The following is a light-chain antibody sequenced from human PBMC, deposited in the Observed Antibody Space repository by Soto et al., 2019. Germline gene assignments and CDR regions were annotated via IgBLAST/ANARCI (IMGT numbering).Light chain of an antibody. V-gene: IGKV3-15*01. CDR2: GAS. J-gene: IGKJ5*01. CDR1: QSISSK. CDR3: QQYNILSSIT. Sequence: EIVMTQSPATLSVSPGERATLSCRASQSISSKVGWYQQKPGQAPRLLIYGASTRATGVPPRFSGSESGTEFTLIIICLQSDDFAVYYCQQYNILSSITFGVGTRLEIK.